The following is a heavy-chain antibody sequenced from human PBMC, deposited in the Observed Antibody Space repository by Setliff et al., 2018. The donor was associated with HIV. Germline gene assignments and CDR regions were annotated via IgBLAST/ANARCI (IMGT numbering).Heavy chain of an antibody. J-gene: IGHJ4*02. Sequence: SGPTLVNPTQTLTLTCTFSGFSLSTSAMRVSWIRQPPGKALEWLARIDWDGDKFYNASLKTRPTISKDTFKKQVILTVANVDPADTATYYCARDSGNYAFDYWGLGTLVTVSS. CDR2: IDWDGDK. CDR3: ARDSGNYAFDY. D-gene: IGHD1-26*01. CDR1: GFSLSTSAMR. V-gene: IGHV2-70*04.